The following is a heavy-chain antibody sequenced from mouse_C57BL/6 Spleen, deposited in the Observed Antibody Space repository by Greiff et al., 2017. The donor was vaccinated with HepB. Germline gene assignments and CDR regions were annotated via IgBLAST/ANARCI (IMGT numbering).Heavy chain of an antibody. J-gene: IGHJ3*01. CDR3: ARFDGYSTRGFAY. V-gene: IGHV1-22*01. CDR2: INPNNGGT. D-gene: IGHD2-3*01. CDR1: GYTFTDYN. Sequence: VQLQQSGPELVKPGASVKMSCKASGYTFTDYNMHWVKQSHGKSLEWIGYINPNNGGTSYNQKFKGKATLTVNKSSSTAYMELRSLTSEDSAVYYCARFDGYSTRGFAYWGQGTLVTVSA.